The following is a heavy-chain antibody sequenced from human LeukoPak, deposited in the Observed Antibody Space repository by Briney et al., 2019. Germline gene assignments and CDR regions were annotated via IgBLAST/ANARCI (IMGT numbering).Heavy chain of an antibody. CDR2: ISGSGGRT. CDR1: GITLSNYG. CDR3: ARRGVVIRVILVGFHKEAYYFDS. J-gene: IGHJ4*02. V-gene: IGHV3-23*01. Sequence: GGSLRLSCAVSGITLSNYGMSWVRRAPGKGLEWVAGISGSGGRTSYADSVKGRFTISRDNPKNTLCLQMNSLGAEDTAVYFCARRGVVIRVILVGFHKEAYYFDSWGQGALVTVSS. D-gene: IGHD3-22*01.